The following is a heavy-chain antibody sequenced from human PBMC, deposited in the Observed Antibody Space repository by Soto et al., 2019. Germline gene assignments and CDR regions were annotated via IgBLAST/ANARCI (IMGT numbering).Heavy chain of an antibody. D-gene: IGHD3-10*01. CDR1: GGSISSSSYY. Sequence: PSETLSLTCTVSGGSISSSSYYWGWIRQPPGEGLEYIGSIHYSASNYYSPSLKSRVSMSVDTSKDQFSLRMRSVTAAAAAIYYCARHAKGYYASGSYDYWFDPWGQGTLGTVSS. CDR3: ARHAKGYYASGSYDYWFDP. CDR2: IHYSASN. V-gene: IGHV4-39*01. J-gene: IGHJ5*02.